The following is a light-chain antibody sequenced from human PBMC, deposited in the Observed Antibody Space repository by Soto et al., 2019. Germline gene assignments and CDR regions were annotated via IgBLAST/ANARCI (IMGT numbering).Light chain of an antibody. CDR3: QQGHNWPLT. CDR1: QSISTE. V-gene: IGKV3-15*01. Sequence: EIVMTQSPATLSVSPGERATLSCRASQSISTELAWYQQKPGQPPRLLIYSASTRATGVPARFTGSGSGSEFTLTISVLQSEDFAVYYCQQGHNWPLTFGQGTRLEI. J-gene: IGKJ2*01. CDR2: SAS.